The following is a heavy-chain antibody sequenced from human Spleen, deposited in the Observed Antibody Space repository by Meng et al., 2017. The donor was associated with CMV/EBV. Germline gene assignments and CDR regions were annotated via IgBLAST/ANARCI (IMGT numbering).Heavy chain of an antibody. D-gene: IGHD2-2*01. CDR2: IYNSGKP. CDR1: RPMRSPNS. CDR3: ARTSFCTSTGCQNYFDP. Sequence: RPMRSPNSWRSVRQHPAKGMEWIGEIYNSGKPSYNPSLKIRVIISIDKAQNQFSLRVNSVTAADTAVYYCARTSFCTSTGCQNYFDPWGQGTLVTVSS. J-gene: IGHJ5*02. V-gene: IGHV4/OR15-8*02.